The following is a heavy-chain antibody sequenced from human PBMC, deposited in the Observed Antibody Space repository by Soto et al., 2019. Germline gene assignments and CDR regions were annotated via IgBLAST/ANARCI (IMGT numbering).Heavy chain of an antibody. Sequence: PSETLSLTCSVSGVSISTYYWTWIRQPPGKGLEWIGEINQSGRTNYNPSLKSRVTISVDTPKNQFSLRLNSVTAADTAVYYCARAEAYSNYPARWGQGTLVTVSS. CDR3: ARAEAYSNYPAR. J-gene: IGHJ4*02. CDR2: INQSGRT. CDR1: GVSISTYY. V-gene: IGHV4-34*01. D-gene: IGHD4-4*01.